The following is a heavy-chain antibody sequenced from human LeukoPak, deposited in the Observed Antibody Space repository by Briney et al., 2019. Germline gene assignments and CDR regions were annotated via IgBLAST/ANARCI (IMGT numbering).Heavy chain of an antibody. CDR1: GGSISSYY. Sequence: SETLSLTCTVSGGSISSYYWSWIRQPPGKGLEWIGYIYYSGSTNYNPSLKSRVTISVDTSKNQFSLKLSSVTAADTAVYYCASGVYCSSTSCSKYYSDYWGQGTLVTVSS. D-gene: IGHD2-2*01. J-gene: IGHJ4*02. CDR3: ASGVYCSSTSCSKYYSDY. CDR2: IYYSGST. V-gene: IGHV4-59*01.